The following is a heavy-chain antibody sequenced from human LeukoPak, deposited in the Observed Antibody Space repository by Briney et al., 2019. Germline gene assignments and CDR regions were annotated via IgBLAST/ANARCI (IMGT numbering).Heavy chain of an antibody. CDR1: GFTFSSYS. D-gene: IGHD2-21*02. Sequence: AGGSLRLSCAASGFTFSSYSMNWVRQAPGMGLEWVSSISSSSSYIYYADSVKGRFTISRDNAKNSLYLQMNSLRAEDTAVYYCARDGAYCGGDCYPAWAFDIWGQGTMVTVSS. CDR2: ISSSSSYI. J-gene: IGHJ3*02. CDR3: ARDGAYCGGDCYPAWAFDI. V-gene: IGHV3-21*01.